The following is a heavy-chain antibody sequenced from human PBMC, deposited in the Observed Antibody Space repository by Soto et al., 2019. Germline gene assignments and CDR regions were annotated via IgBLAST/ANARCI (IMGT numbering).Heavy chain of an antibody. J-gene: IGHJ6*02. CDR2: IWYDGSNK. D-gene: IGHD6-13*01. Sequence: GGSLRLPCAASGFTFSSYGIHWVRPAPGKGLEWGAVIWYDGSNKYYADSVKGRFTISRDNSKNTLYLQMNSLRAEDTAVYYCAREGAAAGMNPGVYYYYGMDVWGQGTTVTVSS. CDR1: GFTFSSYG. V-gene: IGHV3-33*01. CDR3: AREGAAAGMNPGVYYYYGMDV.